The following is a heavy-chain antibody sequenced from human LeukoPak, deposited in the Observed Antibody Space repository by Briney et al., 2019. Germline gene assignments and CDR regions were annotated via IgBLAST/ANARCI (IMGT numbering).Heavy chain of an antibody. CDR3: ARHPTGYMDV. J-gene: IGHJ6*03. CDR2: IEPGDSDT. V-gene: IGHV5-51*01. Sequence: GESLKISWKGSGYSFTSYWIVWVREMPGKGLEGMGVIEPGDSDTRYSPSFQGQVTLSADRSVSTAYLQCTGLNAPPTTVYFLARHPTGYMDVWGKGTTVTVCS. CDR1: GYSFTSYW. D-gene: IGHD1-14*01.